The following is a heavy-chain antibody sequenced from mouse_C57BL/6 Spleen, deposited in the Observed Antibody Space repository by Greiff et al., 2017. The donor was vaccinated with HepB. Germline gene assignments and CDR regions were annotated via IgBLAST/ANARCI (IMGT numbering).Heavy chain of an antibody. V-gene: IGHV1-52*01. J-gene: IGHJ3*01. Sequence: VQLQQSGAELVRPGSSVKLSCKASGYTFTSYWMHWVKQRPIQGLEWIGNIDPSDSETHYNQKFKDKATLTVDKSSSTAYMQLSSLTSEDSAVYYCAGGNYYGSSYVGFAYWGQGTLVTVSA. CDR2: IDPSDSET. CDR3: AGGNYYGSSYVGFAY. D-gene: IGHD1-1*01. CDR1: GYTFTSYW.